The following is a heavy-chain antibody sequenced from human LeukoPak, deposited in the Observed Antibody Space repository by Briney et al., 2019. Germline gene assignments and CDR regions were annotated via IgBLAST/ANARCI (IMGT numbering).Heavy chain of an antibody. J-gene: IGHJ4*02. D-gene: IGHD2-2*02. V-gene: IGHV4-4*02. CDR3: AREGGPYRPLDY. Sequence: GTLSLTCGVSGGSISNTNWWAWFRQPPGKGLEWIGEVNLQGSTNYNPSLRSRVAISVDKSENHISLKLTSVTAADTAVYYCAREGGPYRPLDYSGQGTLVTVAS. CDR2: VNLQGST. CDR1: GGSISNTNW.